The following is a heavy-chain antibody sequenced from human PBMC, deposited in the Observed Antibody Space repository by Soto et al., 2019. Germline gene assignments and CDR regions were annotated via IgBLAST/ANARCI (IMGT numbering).Heavy chain of an antibody. CDR2: ISTSGSAT. V-gene: IGHV3-11*01. Sequence: QVQLVESGGGLVKPGGSLRLSCAASGFTFSDYFMNWIRQAPGTGLEWISYISTSGSATEYVGSVKGRFTVSRDNAKKSLYLQMNSVRVDDTAVYYCVRGWLRSCNGDCYQFDYWGQGTLVTVSS. CDR3: VRGWLRSCNGDCYQFDY. J-gene: IGHJ4*02. CDR1: GFTFSDYF. D-gene: IGHD2-21*02.